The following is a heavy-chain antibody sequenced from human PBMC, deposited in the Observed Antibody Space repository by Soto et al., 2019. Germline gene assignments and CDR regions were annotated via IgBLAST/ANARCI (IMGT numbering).Heavy chain of an antibody. CDR2: ISGSGGST. CDR1: GFTFSSYA. Sequence: EVQLLESGGGLVQPGGSLRLSCAASGFTFSSYAMSWVRQAPGKGLEWVSAISGSGGSTYYADSVKCRFTISRDNSKNTLYLQMNSLRAEDTAVYYCAKNVITMIVVGGFSDYWGQGTLVTVSS. D-gene: IGHD3-22*01. V-gene: IGHV3-23*01. J-gene: IGHJ4*02. CDR3: AKNVITMIVVGGFSDY.